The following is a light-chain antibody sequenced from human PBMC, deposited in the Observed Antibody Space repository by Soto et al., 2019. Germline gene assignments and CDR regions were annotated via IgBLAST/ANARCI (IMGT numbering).Light chain of an antibody. Sequence: EIVFTLSPGTLSLSQAKRATLSCRASQSVSNNYLAWYQQKPGQAPRLLIYGASNRATGIPDRFSGSGSGTDFTLTISRLEPEDFEVYYCQQYGSSGTFGQGTKVDI. CDR3: QQYGSSGT. CDR2: GAS. V-gene: IGKV3-20*01. CDR1: QSVSNNY. J-gene: IGKJ1*01.